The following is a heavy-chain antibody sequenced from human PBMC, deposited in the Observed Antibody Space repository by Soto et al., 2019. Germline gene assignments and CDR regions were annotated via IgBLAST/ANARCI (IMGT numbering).Heavy chain of an antibody. J-gene: IGHJ4*02. CDR1: GGSISSGGYY. Sequence: PSETLSLTCTVSGGSISSGGYYWSWIRQHPGKGLEWIGYIYYSGSTYYNPSLKSRVTTSVDTSKNQFSLKLSSVTAADTAVYYCARGYYDILTCYLYYFDYWGQGTLVTVSS. V-gene: IGHV4-31*03. D-gene: IGHD3-9*01. CDR3: ARGYYDILTCYLYYFDY. CDR2: IYYSGST.